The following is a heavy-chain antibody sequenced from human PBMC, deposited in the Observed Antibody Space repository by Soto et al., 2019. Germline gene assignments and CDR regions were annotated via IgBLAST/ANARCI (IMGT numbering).Heavy chain of an antibody. V-gene: IGHV3-21*01. CDR3: ARASEMGSGSYYTQNYYYYYMDV. D-gene: IGHD3-10*01. Sequence: GGSLRLSCAASGFTFSSYSMNWVRQAPGKGLEWVSSISSSSSYIYYADSVKGRFTISRDNAKNSLYLQMNSLRAEDTAVYYCARASEMGSGSYYTQNYYYYYMDVWGKGTTVTVSS. CDR1: GFTFSSYS. J-gene: IGHJ6*03. CDR2: ISSSSSYI.